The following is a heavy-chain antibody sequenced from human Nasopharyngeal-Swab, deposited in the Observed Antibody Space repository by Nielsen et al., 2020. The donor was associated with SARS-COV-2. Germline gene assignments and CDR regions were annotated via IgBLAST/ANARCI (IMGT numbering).Heavy chain of an antibody. J-gene: IGHJ4*02. V-gene: IGHV3-33*01. CDR2: IWYDGSNK. Sequence: GGSLRLSCAASGFTFSSYGMHWVRQAPGKGLEWVAVIWYDGSNKYYADSVKGRCTISRDNSKKTLYLHMNSLSAEDTAVYYCARGDYGDYAGMGVDYWGQGTLVTVSS. D-gene: IGHD4-17*01. CDR1: GFTFSSYG. CDR3: ARGDYGDYAGMGVDY.